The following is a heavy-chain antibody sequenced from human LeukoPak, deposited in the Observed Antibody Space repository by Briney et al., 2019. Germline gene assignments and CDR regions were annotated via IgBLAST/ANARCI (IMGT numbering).Heavy chain of an antibody. CDR1: GGTFSSYA. CDR2: IIPILGIA. D-gene: IGHD2-15*01. J-gene: IGHJ4*02. CDR3: AREMDIVVVVAATQPLYYFDY. V-gene: IGHV1-69*04. Sequence: ASVKVSCKASGGTFSSYAISWVRQAPGQGLEWMGRIIPILGIANYAQKFQGRVTITADKSTSTAYMELSSLRSEDPAVYYCAREMDIVVVVAATQPLYYFDYWGQGTLVTVPS.